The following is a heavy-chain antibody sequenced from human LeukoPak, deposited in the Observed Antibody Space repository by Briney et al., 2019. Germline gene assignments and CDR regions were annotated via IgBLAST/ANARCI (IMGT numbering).Heavy chain of an antibody. J-gene: IGHJ6*02. V-gene: IGHV3-33*01. CDR3: ARDPNVLRFLEGGMDV. CDR2: IWYDGSNK. Sequence: PGGSLRLSCAASGFTFSSYGMPWVRQAPGKGLEWVAVIWYDGSNKYYADSVKGRFTISRDNSKNTLYLQMNSLRAEDTAVYYCARDPNVLRFLEGGMDVWGRGTTVTVSS. D-gene: IGHD3-3*01. CDR1: GFTFSSYG.